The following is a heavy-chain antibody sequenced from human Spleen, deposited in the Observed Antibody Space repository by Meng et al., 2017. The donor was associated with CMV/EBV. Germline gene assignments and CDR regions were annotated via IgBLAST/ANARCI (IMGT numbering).Heavy chain of an antibody. Sequence: GGSLRLSCAASGFTFSNYAMSWVRQAPGRGLEWVSTISGGGHSTFYARTVKGRFTISRDNPKNTLDLQMNSLRADDTAIYFCAKIPAQNYYFSGMDIWGQGTAVTVSS. J-gene: IGHJ6*02. CDR1: GFTFSNYA. D-gene: IGHD2-2*01. V-gene: IGHV3-23*01. CDR3: AKIPAQNYYFSGMDI. CDR2: ISGGGHST.